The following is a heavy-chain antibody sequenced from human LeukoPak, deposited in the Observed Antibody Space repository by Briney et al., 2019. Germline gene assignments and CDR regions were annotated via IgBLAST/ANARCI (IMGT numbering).Heavy chain of an antibody. CDR2: ISSSSYI. V-gene: IGHV3-21*01. Sequence: GGSLRLSCAASGFTFSSYSMNWVRQAPGKGLEWVSSISSSSYIYYADSVKGRFTISRDNAKNSLYLQMNSLRAEDTAVYYCATGYCSSTSCYTHDYWGQGTLVTVSS. CDR1: GFTFSSYS. J-gene: IGHJ4*02. D-gene: IGHD2-2*02. CDR3: ATGYCSSTSCYTHDY.